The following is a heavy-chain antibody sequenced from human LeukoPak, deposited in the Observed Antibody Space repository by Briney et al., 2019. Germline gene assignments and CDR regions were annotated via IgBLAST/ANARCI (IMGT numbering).Heavy chain of an antibody. J-gene: IGHJ4*02. Sequence: SETLSLTCTVSGDSISSGDYYWSWIRQPPGKGLEWIGYIYYSGNTNYNPSLKSRVTISVDTSKNQFSLKLSSVTAADTAVYYCARVISSGWGKGFGYWGQGTLVTVSS. V-gene: IGHV4-61*08. CDR1: GDSISSGDYY. D-gene: IGHD6-19*01. CDR2: IYYSGNT. CDR3: ARVISSGWGKGFGY.